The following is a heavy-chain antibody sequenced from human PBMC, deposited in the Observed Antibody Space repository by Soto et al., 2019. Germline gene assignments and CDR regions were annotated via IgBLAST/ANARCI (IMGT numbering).Heavy chain of an antibody. CDR2: IYWDEDK. Sequence: QITLKESGPTLVKPTQTLTLTCTFSGFSLSTHTVGVAWIRQPPGKALEWLALIYWDEDKRYSPSLKSRLTIVQDTSKNRVVLTMTNMDPVDTATYCCAHIVPFDYRGYNFEFWGQGILVTVSS. V-gene: IGHV2-5*02. CDR3: AHIVPFDYRGYNFEF. CDR1: GFSLSTHTVG. D-gene: IGHD3-9*01. J-gene: IGHJ4*02.